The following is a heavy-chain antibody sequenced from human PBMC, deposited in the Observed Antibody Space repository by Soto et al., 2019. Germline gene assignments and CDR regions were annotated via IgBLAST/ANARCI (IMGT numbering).Heavy chain of an antibody. J-gene: IGHJ6*04. CDR2: ISTAGDT. D-gene: IGHD3-9*01. Sequence: GGSLRLSCAASGFGFNGYDMHWVRQAPGKNLEWVAAISTAGDTYYLGSVKGRFTISREDAKNSLSLQMNSLRVGDTAVYYCARGGDRLDGLDVWGKGTTVTVSS. CDR1: GFGFNGYD. CDR3: ARGGDRLDGLDV. V-gene: IGHV3-13*01.